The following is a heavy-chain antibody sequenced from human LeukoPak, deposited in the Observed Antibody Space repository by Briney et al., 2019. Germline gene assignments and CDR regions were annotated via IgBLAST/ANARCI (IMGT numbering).Heavy chain of an antibody. CDR2: IYHSGST. CDR1: GGSITSDY. V-gene: IGHV4-59*01. J-gene: IGHJ4*02. CDR3: AREPRFSGYFDY. Sequence: PSETLSLTCTVPGGSITSDYWSWIRQPPRQGMGWSGYIYHSGSTNNNPSLKSRITISIDPSKNQFSLKLSSVTTADTAVYYCAREPRFSGYFDYWCQGTLVTVSS. D-gene: IGHD6-19*01.